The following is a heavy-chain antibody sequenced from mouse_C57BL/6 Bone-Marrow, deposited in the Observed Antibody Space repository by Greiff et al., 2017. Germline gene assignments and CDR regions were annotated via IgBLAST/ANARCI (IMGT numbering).Heavy chain of an antibody. J-gene: IGHJ2*01. CDR1: GYTFTSYW. Sequence: QVQLQQPGAELVKPGASVKLSCKASGYTFTSYWMHWVKQRPGQGLEWIGMIHPNSGSTNYNEKFKSKATLTVDKSASTAYMQLSSLTSEDSAVYYCARRNYGSSYEDDWGQGTTLTVSS. CDR3: ARRNYGSSYEDD. CDR2: IHPNSGST. D-gene: IGHD1-1*01. V-gene: IGHV1-64*01.